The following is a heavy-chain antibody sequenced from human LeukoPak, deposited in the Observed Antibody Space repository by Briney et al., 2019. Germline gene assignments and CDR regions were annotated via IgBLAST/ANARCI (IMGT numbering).Heavy chain of an antibody. J-gene: IGHJ6*03. CDR2: INSDGSST. D-gene: IGHD3-22*01. Sequence: GGSLRLSCAASGFTVSSYWMHWVRQAPGKGLVWVSRINSDGSSTSYADSVKGRFTISRDNAKNTLYLQMNSLRAEDTAVYYCARGDYYDSSGYNYYYYYMDVWGKGTTVTVSS. CDR3: ARGDYYDSSGYNYYYYYMDV. CDR1: GFTVSSYW. V-gene: IGHV3-74*01.